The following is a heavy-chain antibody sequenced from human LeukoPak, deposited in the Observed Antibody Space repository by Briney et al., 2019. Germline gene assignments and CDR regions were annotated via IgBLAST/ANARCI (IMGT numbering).Heavy chain of an antibody. Sequence: GGSLRLSCAASGFTFSSYAMHWVRQAPGKGLEWVAVISYDGSNKYYADSVKSRFTISRDNPKNTLYLQMNSLRAEDTAVYYCAKAAWIQLWLLDYWGQGTLVTVSS. J-gene: IGHJ4*02. D-gene: IGHD5-18*01. CDR2: ISYDGSNK. CDR3: AKAAWIQLWLLDY. V-gene: IGHV3-30*04. CDR1: GFTFSSYA.